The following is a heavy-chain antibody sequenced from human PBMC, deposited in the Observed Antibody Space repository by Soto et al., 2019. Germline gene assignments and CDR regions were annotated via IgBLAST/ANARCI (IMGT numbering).Heavy chain of an antibody. CDR1: GFRFSDYS. CDR2: ISSSSFTI. D-gene: IGHD3-3*01. J-gene: IGHJ4*02. Sequence: PGGSLRLSCAASGFRFSDYSMNWVRQAPGRGLEWVSYISSSSFTIHYADSVEGRFAISRDSAKNSLYLQMNSLRAEDTAVYYCARDYNAFWSGHFHYWGQGALVTVSS. CDR3: ARDYNAFWSGHFHY. V-gene: IGHV3-48*01.